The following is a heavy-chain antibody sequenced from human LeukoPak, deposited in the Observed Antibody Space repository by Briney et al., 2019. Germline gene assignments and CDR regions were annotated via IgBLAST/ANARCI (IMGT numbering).Heavy chain of an antibody. CDR1: GGSISSYY. Sequence: SETLSLTCTVSGGSISSYYWSWIRQPPGKGLEWIGYIYYSGSTNYNPSLKSRVTISVDTSKNQFSLKLSSVTAADTAVYYCARVLYYYDSSGYTLDEYYFDYWGQGTLVTVSS. CDR2: IYYSGST. V-gene: IGHV4-59*01. CDR3: ARVLYYYDSSGYTLDEYYFDY. J-gene: IGHJ4*02. D-gene: IGHD3-22*01.